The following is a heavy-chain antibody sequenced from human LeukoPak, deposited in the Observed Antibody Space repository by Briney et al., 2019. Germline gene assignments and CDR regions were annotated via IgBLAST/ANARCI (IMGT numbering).Heavy chain of an antibody. CDR1: GYTFTDYF. Sequence: GASVKVSCKASGYTFTDYFIHWVRQVPGQGLEWMGWIGPKSGDTSYSQKFQGRVTVTRDTSISTAYMDLSRLRFDDTAVYYCGRNRLGKALDIWGQETMVTVSS. V-gene: IGHV1-2*02. J-gene: IGHJ3*02. CDR2: IGPKSGDT. D-gene: IGHD7-27*01. CDR3: GRNRLGKALDI.